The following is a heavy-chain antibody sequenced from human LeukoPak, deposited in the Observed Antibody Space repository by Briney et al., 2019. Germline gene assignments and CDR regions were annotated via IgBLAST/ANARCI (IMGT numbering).Heavy chain of an antibody. CDR3: ARGAKRWLQFSYFDY. V-gene: IGHV4-34*01. J-gene: IGHJ4*02. CDR2: INHSGST. Sequence: SETLSLTCAVYGGSFSGYYWSWIRQLPGKGLEWIGEINHSGSTNYNPSLKSRVTISVDTSKNQFSLKLSSVTAADTAVYYCARGAKRWLQFSYFDYWGQGTLVTVSS. CDR1: GGSFSGYY. D-gene: IGHD5-24*01.